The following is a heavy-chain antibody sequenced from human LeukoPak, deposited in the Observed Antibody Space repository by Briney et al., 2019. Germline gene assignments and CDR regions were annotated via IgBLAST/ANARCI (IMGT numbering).Heavy chain of an antibody. D-gene: IGHD3-22*01. CDR1: GFTFSIYA. Sequence: PGGSLRLSCVDSGFTFSIYAMRWVRQAPGKGLEWVSAISGSGGITYYADSVKGRFTISRDSSKSTLYLQMNSLRAEDTAVYYWGKGMNYHDTSRLDYWGQGTLVTVSS. V-gene: IGHV3-23*01. CDR3: GKGMNYHDTSRLDY. CDR2: ISGSGGIT. J-gene: IGHJ4*02.